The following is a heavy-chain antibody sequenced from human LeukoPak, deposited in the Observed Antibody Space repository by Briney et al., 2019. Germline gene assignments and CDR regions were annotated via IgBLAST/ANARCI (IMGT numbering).Heavy chain of an antibody. Sequence: GGSLRLSCAASGFTFSNYAMSWVRQAPGKGLEWVSSISGTGGTTYYAESVKGRFIISRDNSKNTLYLRRSSLRVEDTARYFCAKHSDASGSYYFDYWGQGTLVTVSS. J-gene: IGHJ4*02. V-gene: IGHV3-23*01. CDR1: GFTFSNYA. CDR3: AKHSDASGSYYFDY. D-gene: IGHD6-19*01. CDR2: ISGTGGTT.